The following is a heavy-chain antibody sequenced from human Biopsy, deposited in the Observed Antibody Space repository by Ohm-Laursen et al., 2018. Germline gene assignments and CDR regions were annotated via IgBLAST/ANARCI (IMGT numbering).Heavy chain of an antibody. J-gene: IGHJ5*02. CDR1: GGSIKGGNFY. D-gene: IGHD1-26*01. CDR2: IYYSGNT. CDR3: AREDYYSWFDP. Sequence: SLSLTCTVSGGSIKGGNFYWSRLRKPPRKGPEWVGYIYYSGNTHYNPSLKSRVTMSIDTSKNQFSLRLSSVTSADTAVYYCAREDYYSWFDPWGQGTLVTVSS. V-gene: IGHV4-61*01.